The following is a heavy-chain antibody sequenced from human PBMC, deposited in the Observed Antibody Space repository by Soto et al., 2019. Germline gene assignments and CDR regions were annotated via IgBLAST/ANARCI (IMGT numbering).Heavy chain of an antibody. CDR3: VKDMTPGGADV. J-gene: IGHJ6*02. D-gene: IGHD2-15*01. Sequence: DVDLVESGGGLVQPGGSLRLSCIVSGTNFDDYAMHWVRQTPGKGLEWVSGLFLRSGGTGYADSVKGRFTVSRDNARNSLHLQMNSLRIEDTALYFCVKDMTPGGADVWGQGTTVTVSS. V-gene: IGHV3-9*01. CDR1: GTNFDDYA. CDR2: LFLRSGGT.